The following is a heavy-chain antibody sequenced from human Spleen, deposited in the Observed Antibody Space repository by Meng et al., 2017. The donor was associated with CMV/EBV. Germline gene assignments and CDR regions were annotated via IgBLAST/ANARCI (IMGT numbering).Heavy chain of an antibody. J-gene: IGHJ6*02. CDR2: IRYDGSNK. D-gene: IGHD2-2*02. CDR1: GFTFSGYE. V-gene: IGHV3-30*02. Sequence: GESLKISCAGSGFTFSGYEMNWVRQAPGKGLEWVAFIRYDGSNKYYADSVKGRFTISRDNSKNTLYLQMNSLRAEDTAVYYCAKGGHCSSTSCYRADYYYYYGMDVWGQGTTVTVSS. CDR3: AKGGHCSSTSCYRADYYYYYGMDV.